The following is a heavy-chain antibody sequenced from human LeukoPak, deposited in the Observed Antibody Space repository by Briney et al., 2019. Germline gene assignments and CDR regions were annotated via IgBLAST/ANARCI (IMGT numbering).Heavy chain of an antibody. CDR2: IYYSGST. J-gene: IGHJ5*02. D-gene: IGHD6-13*01. CDR3: ARDRAAGFDP. CDR1: GGSISSYY. Sequence: SETLSLTCTVSGGSISSYYWSWIRQPPGKGLEWIGYIYYSGSTNYNPSPKSRVTISVDTSKNQFSLKLSSVTAADTAVYYCARDRAAGFDPWGQGTLVTVSS. V-gene: IGHV4-59*01.